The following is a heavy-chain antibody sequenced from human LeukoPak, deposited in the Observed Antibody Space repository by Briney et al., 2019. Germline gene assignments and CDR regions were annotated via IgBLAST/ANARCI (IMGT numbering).Heavy chain of an antibody. Sequence: PGGSLGLSCAASGFTFSNAWMSWVRQSPGKGLEWVANINQDGSENHYVDSVKGRFTISRDNAKNSVFVQMNGLRVEDTAVYYCVRAGGSSWSDFWGQGTLVTVSS. V-gene: IGHV3-7*01. CDR2: INQDGSEN. CDR3: VRAGGSSWSDF. CDR1: GFTFSNAW. J-gene: IGHJ4*02. D-gene: IGHD6-13*01.